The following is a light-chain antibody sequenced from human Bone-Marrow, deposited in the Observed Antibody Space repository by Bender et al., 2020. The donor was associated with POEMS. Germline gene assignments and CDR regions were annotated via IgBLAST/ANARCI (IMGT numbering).Light chain of an antibody. CDR2: SSH. J-gene: IGLJ3*02. CDR3: AVGYDRGDGWV. V-gene: IGLV1-44*01. CDR1: SSNIGAHA. Sequence: QSVLTQPPSASGTPGQRVTISCSGGSSNIGAHAVNWYQHLPGTAPKLLIYSSHRRPSEVPDPFSGSRAGTSASLAISGIKAEDGADYDGAVGYDRGDGWVCGGESRLTV.